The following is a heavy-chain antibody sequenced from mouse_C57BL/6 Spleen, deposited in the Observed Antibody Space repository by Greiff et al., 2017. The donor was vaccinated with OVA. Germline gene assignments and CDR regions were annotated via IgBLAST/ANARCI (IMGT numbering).Heavy chain of an antibody. D-gene: IGHD1-1*01. CDR2: IYPSDSET. CDR1: GYTFTSYW. CDR3: ARRYYCRSSGFAY. Sequence: QVQLQQPGAELVRPGSSVKLSCKASGYTFTSYWMDWVKQRPGQGLEWIGNIYPSDSETQYNQKFKDKATLTVDTSSSTAYLQLSSLTSEDSAVYYCARRYYCRSSGFAYWGPGTLVTVSA. V-gene: IGHV1-61*01. J-gene: IGHJ3*01.